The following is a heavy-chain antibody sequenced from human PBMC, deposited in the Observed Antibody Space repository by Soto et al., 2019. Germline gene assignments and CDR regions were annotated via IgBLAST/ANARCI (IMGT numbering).Heavy chain of an antibody. CDR1: GYSFTSLD. D-gene: IGHD3-10*01. CDR3: ARGVSSGVDY. V-gene: IGHV1-8*01. CDR2: MQPSTGRT. J-gene: IGHJ4*02. Sequence: ASVKVSCKASGYSFTSLDINWVRQTAGQGLEWMGWMQPSTGRTGYAQKFQGRVTMTRDTSINTAYMELTTLTSDDKAFYYCARGVSSGVDYWGQGILVTVSS.